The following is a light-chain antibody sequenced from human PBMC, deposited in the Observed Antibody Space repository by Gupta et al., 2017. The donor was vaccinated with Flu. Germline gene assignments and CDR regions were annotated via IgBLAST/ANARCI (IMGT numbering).Light chain of an antibody. J-gene: IGLJ2*01. CDR3: ATWDDSLNGLV. CDR1: SSNIGGNA. CDR2: SNN. Sequence: QSVLTPPPSAFGTPGQRVSVSCSGSSSNIGGNAVNWYQHLPGMAPKRLIYSNNQRPSGVPDRFSASKSGTSASLAISGLQSEDEADYYCATWDDSLNGLVFGGGTKLTVL. V-gene: IGLV1-44*01.